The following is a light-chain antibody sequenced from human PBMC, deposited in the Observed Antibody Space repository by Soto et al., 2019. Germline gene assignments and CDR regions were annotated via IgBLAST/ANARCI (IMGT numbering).Light chain of an antibody. Sequence: EIVLTQSPGTLSLSPGERAPLSCRASQSVSSSYLAWYRQKPGQAPRLLIYDASNTATGIPARFSGSGSGTDFTLTISSLEPEDFAVYYCQQRSNWTLTFGGGTKVDI. CDR3: QQRSNWTLT. CDR1: QSVSSSY. CDR2: DAS. J-gene: IGKJ4*01. V-gene: IGKV3D-20*02.